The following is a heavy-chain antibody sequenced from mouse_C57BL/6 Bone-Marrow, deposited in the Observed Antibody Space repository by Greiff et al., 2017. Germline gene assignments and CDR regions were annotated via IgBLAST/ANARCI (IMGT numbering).Heavy chain of an antibody. J-gene: IGHJ4*01. V-gene: IGHV1-55*01. Sequence: QVQLKQPGAELVKPGASVKMSCKASGYTFTSYWITWVKQRPGQGLEWIGDIYPGSGSTNYNEKFKSKDTLTVDTSSSTAYMQLSSLTSEDSAVYYCARRGYHIYAMDYWGQGTSVTVSS. CDR3: ARRGYHIYAMDY. CDR2: IYPGSGST. D-gene: IGHD3-1*01. CDR1: GYTFTSYW.